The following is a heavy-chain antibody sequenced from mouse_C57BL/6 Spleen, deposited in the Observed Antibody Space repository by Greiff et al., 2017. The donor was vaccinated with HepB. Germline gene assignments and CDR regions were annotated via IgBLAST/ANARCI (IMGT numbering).Heavy chain of an antibody. CDR3: ARGTYGNYHYYAMDY. Sequence: EVQLVESEGGLVQPGSSMKLSCTASGFTFSDYYMAWVRQVPEKGLEWVANINYDGSSTYYLDSLKSRFIISRDNAKNILYLQMSSLKSEDTATYYCARGTYGNYHYYAMDYWGQGTSVTVSS. CDR1: GFTFSDYY. V-gene: IGHV5-16*01. D-gene: IGHD2-1*01. J-gene: IGHJ4*01. CDR2: INYDGSST.